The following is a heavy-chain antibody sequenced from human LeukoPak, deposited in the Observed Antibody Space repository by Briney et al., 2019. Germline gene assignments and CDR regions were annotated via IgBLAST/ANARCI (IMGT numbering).Heavy chain of an antibody. D-gene: IGHD3-22*01. Sequence: SETLSLTCTVSGGSISSGDYYWSWIRQPPGKGLEWIGYIYYSGSTYNNPSLKSRVTISVDTSKNQFSLKLSSVTAADTAVYYCARVAYDSSGYSYYFDYWGQGTLVTVSS. CDR1: GGSISSGDYY. CDR3: ARVAYDSSGYSYYFDY. CDR2: IYYSGST. V-gene: IGHV4-30-4*01. J-gene: IGHJ4*02.